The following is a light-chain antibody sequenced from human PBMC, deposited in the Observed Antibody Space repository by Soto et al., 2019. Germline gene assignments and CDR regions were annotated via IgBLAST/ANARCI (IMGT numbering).Light chain of an antibody. CDR2: GAS. CDR3: QQYNNWPPWT. V-gene: IGKV3-15*01. CDR1: QTVNSN. Sequence: EIVMTQSPATLSVSPGERATLSCRASQTVNSNLAWYQQRPGQAPRLLISGASTRAPGIPARFSGSGSGTEFTLTISSLQSEDVAVYYCQQYNNWPPWTFGQGTRVEI. J-gene: IGKJ1*01.